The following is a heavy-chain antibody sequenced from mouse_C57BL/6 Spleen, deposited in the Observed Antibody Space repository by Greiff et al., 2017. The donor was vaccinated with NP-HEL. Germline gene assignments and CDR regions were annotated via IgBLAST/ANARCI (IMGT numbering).Heavy chain of an antibody. CDR3: ARIYYSKGRNAMDY. J-gene: IGHJ4*01. Sequence: VQLQESGAELMKPGASVKLSCKATGYTFTGYWIEWVKQRPGHGLEWIGEILPGSGSTNYNEKFKGKATFTADTSSSTAYMQRSSLTTEDAAIYYCARIYYSKGRNAMDYWGQGTSVTASS. V-gene: IGHV1-9*01. D-gene: IGHD2-5*01. CDR2: ILPGSGST. CDR1: GYTFTGYW.